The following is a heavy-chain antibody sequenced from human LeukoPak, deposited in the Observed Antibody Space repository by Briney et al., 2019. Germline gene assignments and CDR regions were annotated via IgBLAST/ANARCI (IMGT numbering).Heavy chain of an antibody. CDR1: GVSISSYS. D-gene: IGHD3-22*01. J-gene: IGHJ4*02. CDR3: ARDSYYDSSGSDY. Sequence: SETLSLTCTVSGVSISSYSWSWVRQPAGKGLEWIGRIYTSGSTNYNPSLKSRVTMSVDTSKNQFSLKLSSVTAADTAVYYCARDSYYDSSGSDYWGQGTLVTVSS. CDR2: IYTSGST. V-gene: IGHV4-4*07.